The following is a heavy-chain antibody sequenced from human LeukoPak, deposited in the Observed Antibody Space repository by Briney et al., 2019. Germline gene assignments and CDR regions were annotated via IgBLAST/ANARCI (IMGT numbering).Heavy chain of an antibody. CDR3: ARAGSYYNWFDP. D-gene: IGHD3-10*01. CDR1: GGSFSGYY. V-gene: IGHV4-34*01. J-gene: IGHJ5*02. CDR2: INHSGST. Sequence: SETLSLTCAVYGGSFSGYYWSWIRQPPGKGLEWIGEINHSGSTNYNPSLKSRVTISVDTSKNQFSLKLSSVTAADTAAYYCARAGSYYNWFDPWGQGTLVTVSS.